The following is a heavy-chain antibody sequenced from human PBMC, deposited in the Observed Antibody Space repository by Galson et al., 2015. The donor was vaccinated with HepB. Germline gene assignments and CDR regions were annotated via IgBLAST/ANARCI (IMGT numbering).Heavy chain of an antibody. CDR1: GFTFRNYG. CDR3: ARDSSSSKGNWFDP. D-gene: IGHD6-6*01. J-gene: IGHJ5*02. Sequence: LRLSCAASGFTFRNYGMHWVRQAPGKGLEWVAMIWFDGSNKNYGHSVEGRFTISRDNSRNTLYLQMNSLRAEDTAVYYCARDSSSSKGNWFDPWGQGTLVIVSS. CDR2: IWFDGSNK. V-gene: IGHV3-33*08.